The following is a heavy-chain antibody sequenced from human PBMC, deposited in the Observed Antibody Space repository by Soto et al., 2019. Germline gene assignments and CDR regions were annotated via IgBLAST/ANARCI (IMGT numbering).Heavy chain of an antibody. V-gene: IGHV5-10-1*01. D-gene: IGHD3-9*01. Sequence: GESLKISCQGSGYTFTNYWINWVRQMPGKGLEWRGRIDPGDSYTNYSPSFQGHVTISADKSISTAYLQWSSLKASDSAMYYCPRRAKYDILTGYFPFDDWGQGHLVTVSS. CDR2: IDPGDSYT. CDR1: GYTFTNYW. J-gene: IGHJ4*02. CDR3: PRRAKYDILTGYFPFDD.